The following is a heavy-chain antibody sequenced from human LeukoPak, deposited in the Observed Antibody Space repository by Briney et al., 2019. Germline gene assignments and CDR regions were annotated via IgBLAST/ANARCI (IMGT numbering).Heavy chain of an antibody. V-gene: IGHV4-39*01. J-gene: IGHJ4*02. D-gene: IGHD1-26*01. CDR2: MYHSGSP. CDR1: GGSISSSSYY. CDR3: ARASASGSWGLFDY. Sequence: PSETLSLTCSVSGGSISSSSYYWGWIRQPPGKGLEWIGSMYHSGSPYYNPSLKSRVTISVDTSKNQFSLMLSSVTAADTALYYCARASASGSWGLFDYWGQGTLVTVSS.